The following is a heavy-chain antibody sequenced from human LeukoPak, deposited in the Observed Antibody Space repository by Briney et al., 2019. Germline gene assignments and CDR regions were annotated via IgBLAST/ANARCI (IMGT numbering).Heavy chain of an antibody. CDR2: IYHSGST. V-gene: IGHV4-30-2*01. Sequence: PSETLSLTCAVSGGSISSGGYSWSWIRQPPGKGLEWIGYIYHSGSTYYNPSLKSRVTISVDRSKNQFSLKLSSVTAADTAVYYCARESHWYFDLWGRGTLVTVSS. CDR3: ARESHWYFDL. J-gene: IGHJ2*01. CDR1: GGSISSGGYS.